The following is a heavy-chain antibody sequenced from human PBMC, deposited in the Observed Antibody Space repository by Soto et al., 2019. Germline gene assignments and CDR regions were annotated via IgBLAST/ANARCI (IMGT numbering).Heavy chain of an antibody. J-gene: IGHJ4*02. CDR1: GGTFSSYT. Sequence: ASVKVSCKASGGTFSSYTISWVRQAPGQGLEWMGRIIPILGIANYAQKFQGRVTITADKSTSTAYMELSSLRSEDTAVYYCARDLREGYCSGGSCYSTPTNQGYWGQGTLVTVSS. V-gene: IGHV1-69*04. D-gene: IGHD2-15*01. CDR2: IIPILGIA. CDR3: ARDLREGYCSGGSCYSTPTNQGY.